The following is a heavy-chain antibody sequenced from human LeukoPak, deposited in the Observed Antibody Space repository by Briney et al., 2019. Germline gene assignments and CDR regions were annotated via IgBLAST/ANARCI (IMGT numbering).Heavy chain of an antibody. Sequence: SETLSLTCTVSGGSISSYYWSWTRQPPGKGLEWIGFIFYSGTTNYNLSLKSRVTISVDTSKNQFSLKLSSVTAADTAVYYCARGGWNKFDYWGQGTLVTVSS. CDR2: IFYSGTT. CDR1: GGSISSYY. CDR3: ARGGWNKFDY. D-gene: IGHD3-22*01. J-gene: IGHJ4*02. V-gene: IGHV4-59*01.